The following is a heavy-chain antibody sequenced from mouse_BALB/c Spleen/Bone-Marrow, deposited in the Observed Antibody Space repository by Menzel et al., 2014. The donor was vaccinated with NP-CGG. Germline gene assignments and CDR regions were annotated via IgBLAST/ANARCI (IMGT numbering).Heavy chain of an antibody. J-gene: IGHJ4*01. V-gene: IGHV2-9*02. Sequence: VKLVESGPGLVAPSQSLSITCTVSGFSLTSYGVHWVRQPPGKVLEWLGVIWAGGSTNYNSALMSRLSISKDNSKSRVFLKMNSLQTDDTAMYYCARGSYYEGAIDYWGQGTSVTVSS. CDR3: ARGSYYEGAIDY. CDR2: IWAGGST. CDR1: GFSLTSYG. D-gene: IGHD1-1*01.